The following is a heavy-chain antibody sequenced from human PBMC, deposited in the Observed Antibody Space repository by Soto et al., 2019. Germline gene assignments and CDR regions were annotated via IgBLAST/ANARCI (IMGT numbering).Heavy chain of an antibody. J-gene: IGHJ6*02. Sequence: QVQLVESGGGVVQPRRSLRLSCAASGFTFSSYAMHWVRQAPGKGLEWVAVISYEGSNKYYADSVKGRFTISRDNSNNTLNLQMNSLRAEDTAVYYCARGGHLNYNDSSGYYNYYGIDVWGQGTTVTVSS. V-gene: IGHV3-30-3*01. CDR2: ISYEGSNK. CDR1: GFTFSSYA. CDR3: ARGGHLNYNDSSGYYNYYGIDV. D-gene: IGHD3-22*01.